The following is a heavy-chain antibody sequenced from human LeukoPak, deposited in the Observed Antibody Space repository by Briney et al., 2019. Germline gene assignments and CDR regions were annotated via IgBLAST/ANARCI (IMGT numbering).Heavy chain of an antibody. J-gene: IGHJ4*02. CDR2: ISYDGSNK. V-gene: IGHV3-30*18. CDR1: GFTFSSYG. D-gene: IGHD3-22*01. CDR3: AKGRGYYYDSSGYYYVGNYFDY. Sequence: PGRSLRLSCAASGFTFSSYGMHCVRQAPGKGLEWVAVISYDGSNKYYADSVKGRFTISRDNSKNTLYLQMNSLRAEDTAVYYCAKGRGYYYDSSGYYYVGNYFDYWGQGTLVTVSS.